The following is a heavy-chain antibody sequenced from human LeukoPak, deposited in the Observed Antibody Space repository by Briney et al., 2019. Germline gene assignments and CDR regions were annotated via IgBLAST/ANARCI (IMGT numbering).Heavy chain of an antibody. CDR3: ARVIVLMVYASVNWFDP. J-gene: IGHJ5*02. V-gene: IGHV4-34*01. D-gene: IGHD2-8*01. CDR1: GGSFSGYY. CDR2: INHSGST. Sequence: SETLSLTCAVYGGSFSGYYWSWIRQAPGKGLEWIGEINHSGSTNYNPSLKSRVTISVDTSKNQFSLKLSSVTAADTAVYYCARVIVLMVYASVNWFDPWGQGTLVTVSS.